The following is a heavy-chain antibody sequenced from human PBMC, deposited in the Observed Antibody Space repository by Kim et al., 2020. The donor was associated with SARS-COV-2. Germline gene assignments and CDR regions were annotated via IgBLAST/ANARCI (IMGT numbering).Heavy chain of an antibody. J-gene: IGHJ6*02. CDR2: IIPIFGTA. D-gene: IGHD3-22*01. CDR1: GGTFSSYA. Sequence: SVKVSCKASGGTFSSYAISWVRQAPGQGLEWMGGIIPIFGTANYAQKFQGRVTITADESTSTAYMELSSLRSEDTAVYYCAGGEYYYDSSGYLRGDYYYGMDVWGQGTTVTVSS. CDR3: AGGEYYYDSSGYLRGDYYYGMDV. V-gene: IGHV1-69*13.